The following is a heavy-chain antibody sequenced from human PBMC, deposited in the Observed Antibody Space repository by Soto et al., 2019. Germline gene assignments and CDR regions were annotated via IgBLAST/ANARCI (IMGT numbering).Heavy chain of an antibody. CDR3: ARDRSNYYDSSGYYPNDAFDI. Sequence: ESGGGVVQPGRSLRLSCAASGFTFSSYAMHWVRQAPGKGLEWVAVISYDGSNKYYADSVKGRFTISRDNSKNTLYLQMNSLRAEDTAVYYCARDRSNYYDSSGYYPNDAFDIWGQGTMVTVSS. CDR2: ISYDGSNK. D-gene: IGHD3-22*01. V-gene: IGHV3-30-3*01. CDR1: GFTFSSYA. J-gene: IGHJ3*02.